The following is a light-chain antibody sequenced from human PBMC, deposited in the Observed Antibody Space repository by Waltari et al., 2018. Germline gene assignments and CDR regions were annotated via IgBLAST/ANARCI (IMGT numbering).Light chain of an antibody. CDR1: SSNIGAAYD. V-gene: IGLV1-40*01. CDR2: GNS. J-gene: IGLJ1*01. CDR3: QSYDSSLSGV. Sequence: QSVLTQPPSVSGAPRQRVTISCTGSSSNIGAAYDVPWYQQLPGPAPKLLIYGNSNLPSGVPDRFSGSKSGTSASLAITGLQAEDEADYYCQSYDSSLSGVFGTGTKVTVL.